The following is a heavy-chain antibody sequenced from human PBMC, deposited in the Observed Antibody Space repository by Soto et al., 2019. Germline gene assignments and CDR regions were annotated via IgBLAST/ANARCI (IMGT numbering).Heavy chain of an antibody. CDR2: INAGNGNT. CDR1: GYTFTSYA. J-gene: IGHJ6*04. V-gene: IGHV1-3*01. Sequence: GASVKVSCKASGYTFTSYAMHWVRQAPGQRLEWMGWINAGNGNTKYSQKFQGRVTITRDTSASTAYMELSSLRSEDTAVYYCARADFGYSSSCYKLYYYYYGMDVWGKGTTVPVSS. D-gene: IGHD6-13*01. CDR3: ARADFGYSSSCYKLYYYYYGMDV.